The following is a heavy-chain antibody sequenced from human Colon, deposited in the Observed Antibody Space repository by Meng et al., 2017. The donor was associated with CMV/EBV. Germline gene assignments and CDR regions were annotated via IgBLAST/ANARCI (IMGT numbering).Heavy chain of an antibody. D-gene: IGHD6-19*01. Sequence: KASGYSVATDGCRLGRQARGQGLGWMGWMSAYSGGTSFTQSFRGRVIMTRDTSTTTAYLEMRSLRSDDTATYYCVRESEVSGVVYLHHWGQGTLVTVSS. J-gene: IGHJ1*01. CDR3: VRESEVSGVVYLHH. V-gene: IGHV1-18*01. CDR1: GYSVATDG. CDR2: MSAYSGGT.